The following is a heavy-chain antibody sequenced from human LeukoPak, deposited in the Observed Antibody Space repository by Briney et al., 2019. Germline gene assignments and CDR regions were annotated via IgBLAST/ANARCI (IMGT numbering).Heavy chain of an antibody. CDR1: GYTLTSYG. Sequence: ASVKVSCKASGYTLTSYGINWMRQAPGQGLEWMGWISTQSGNTNYAQKVQGRLTLTTDRSTNTAYMELSSLRSEDTAVYYCALERRDRGDYWGQGTLVTVSS. V-gene: IGHV1-18*01. CDR3: ALERRDRGDY. J-gene: IGHJ4*02. CDR2: ISTQSGNT. D-gene: IGHD5-24*01.